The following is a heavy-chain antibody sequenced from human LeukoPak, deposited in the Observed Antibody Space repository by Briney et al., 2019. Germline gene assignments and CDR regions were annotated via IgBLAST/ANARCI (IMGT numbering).Heavy chain of an antibody. CDR2: FDPEDGET. J-gene: IGHJ6*04. CDR3: ATPYGSSLSDYYYGMDV. V-gene: IGHV1-24*01. D-gene: IGHD3-10*01. Sequence: ASVKASCKVSGYTLTELSMHWVRKAPGKGLEWKGGFDPEDGETIYAQKFQGRVTMTEDTSTDTAYMELSSLRSEDTAVYYCATPYGSSLSDYYYGMDVWGKGTTVTVSS. CDR1: GYTLTELS.